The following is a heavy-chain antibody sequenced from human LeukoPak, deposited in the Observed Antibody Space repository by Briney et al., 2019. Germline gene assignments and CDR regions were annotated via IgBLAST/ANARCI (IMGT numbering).Heavy chain of an antibody. Sequence: GSLRLSCAASGFNVNSNDMSWVRQAPGKGLVWVSRINSDGSSTSYADSVKGRFTISRDNAKNTLYLQMNSLRAEDTAVYYCARWRHLQYYGMDVWGQGTTVTVSS. CDR2: INSDGSST. CDR1: GFNVNSND. CDR3: ARWRHLQYYGMDV. V-gene: IGHV3-74*01. J-gene: IGHJ6*02.